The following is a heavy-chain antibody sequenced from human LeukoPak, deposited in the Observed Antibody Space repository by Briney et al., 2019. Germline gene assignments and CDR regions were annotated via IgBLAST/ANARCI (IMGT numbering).Heavy chain of an antibody. CDR2: IIPILGIA. J-gene: IGHJ4*02. CDR3: ATQVGLHLDY. D-gene: IGHD2-15*01. CDR1: GGTFSSYT. V-gene: IGHV1-69*02. Sequence: VASVKVSCKASGGTFSSYTISWVRQAPGQGLEWMGRIIPILGIANYAQKFQGRVTITADKSTCTAYMELSSLRSEDTAVYYCATQVGLHLDYWGQGTLVTVSS.